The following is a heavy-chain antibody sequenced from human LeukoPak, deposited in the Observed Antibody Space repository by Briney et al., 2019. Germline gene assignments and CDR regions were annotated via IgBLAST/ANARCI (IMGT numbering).Heavy chain of an antibody. D-gene: IGHD5-18*01. J-gene: IGHJ4*02. CDR3: ARVDKAMVSHDY. V-gene: IGHV4-30-4*08. CDR1: GGSISSSSYY. Sequence: PSETLSLTCTVSGGSISSSSYYWGWIRQPPGKGLEWIGYIYYSGSTYYNPSLKSRVTISVDTSKNQFSLKLSSVTAADTAVYYCARVDKAMVSHDYWGQRTLVTVSS. CDR2: IYYSGST.